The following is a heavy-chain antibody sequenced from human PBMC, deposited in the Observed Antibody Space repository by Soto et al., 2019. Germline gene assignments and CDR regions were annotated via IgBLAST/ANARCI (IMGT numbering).Heavy chain of an antibody. V-gene: IGHV1-18*01. Sequence: ASVKVSCKASGGTFSSYAINWVRQAPGQGLEWMGWISAYNGNTNYAQKLQGRVTMTTDTSTSTAYMELRSLRSDDTAVYYCARGRSSGWYSSYYYGMDVWGQGTTVTSP. D-gene: IGHD6-19*01. CDR2: ISAYNGNT. CDR3: ARGRSSGWYSSYYYGMDV. CDR1: GGTFSSYA. J-gene: IGHJ6*02.